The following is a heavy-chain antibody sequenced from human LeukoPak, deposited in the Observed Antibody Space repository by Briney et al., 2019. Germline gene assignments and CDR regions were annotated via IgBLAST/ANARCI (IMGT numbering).Heavy chain of an antibody. CDR3: ATVVVVAAKGFDPFDP. CDR1: EYTFTGYY. V-gene: IGHV1-2*06. CDR2: INPNSGGT. Sequence: ASVEVSCKASEYTFTGYYMHWVRQAPGQGLEWMGRINPNSGGTNYAQKFQGRVTMTRDASISTAYMELSRLRSDDTAVYYCATVVVVAAKGFDPFDPWGQGTLVTVSS. J-gene: IGHJ5*02. D-gene: IGHD2-15*01.